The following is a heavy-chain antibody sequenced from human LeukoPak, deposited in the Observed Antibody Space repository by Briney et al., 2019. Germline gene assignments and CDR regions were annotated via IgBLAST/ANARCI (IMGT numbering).Heavy chain of an antibody. Sequence: GASVKVSCKASGYTFTGYYMHWVRQAPGQGLEWMGWINPNSGGTNYAQKFQGRVTMTRDTSIGTAYMKLSRLRSDDTAVYYCARDGILTGYYISPVGNYFDYWGQGTLVTVSS. J-gene: IGHJ4*02. CDR2: INPNSGGT. CDR3: ARDGILTGYYISPVGNYFDY. D-gene: IGHD3-9*01. CDR1: GYTFTGYY. V-gene: IGHV1-2*02.